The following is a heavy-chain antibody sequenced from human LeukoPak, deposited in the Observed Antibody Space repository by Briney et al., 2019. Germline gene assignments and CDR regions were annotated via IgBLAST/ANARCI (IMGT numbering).Heavy chain of an antibody. CDR2: IYTSGST. CDR1: GGSISSGSYY. Sequence: SQTLSLTCTVSGGSISSGSYYWSWIRQPAGKGLEWIGRIYTSGSTNYNPSLRSRVTISVDTSKNQFSLKLSSVTAADTAVYYCARDQEAYCSSTSCYEYYYYMDVWGKGTTVTISS. CDR3: ARDQEAYCSSTSCYEYYYYMDV. V-gene: IGHV4-61*02. J-gene: IGHJ6*03. D-gene: IGHD2-2*01.